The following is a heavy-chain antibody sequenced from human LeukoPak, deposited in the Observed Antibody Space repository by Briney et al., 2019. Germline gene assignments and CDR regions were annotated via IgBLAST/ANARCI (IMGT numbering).Heavy chain of an antibody. CDR3: ARDGVAAAVDAFDI. J-gene: IGHJ3*02. CDR1: GGSLSSSNW. V-gene: IGHV4-4*02. CDR2: IYHSGST. D-gene: IGHD6-13*01. Sequence: SETLSLTCAVSGGSLSSSNWWSWARPPPGKGLEWIGEIYHSGSTNYNPSLKSRVTISVDKSKNQFSLKLSSVTAADTAVYYCARDGVAAAVDAFDIWGQGTMVTVSS.